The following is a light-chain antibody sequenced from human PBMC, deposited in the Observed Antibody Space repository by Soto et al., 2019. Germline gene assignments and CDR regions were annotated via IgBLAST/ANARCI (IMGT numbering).Light chain of an antibody. J-gene: IGKJ1*01. CDR2: GTS. CDR3: QQYGSSPRT. V-gene: IGKV3-20*01. CDR1: QSVSSSY. Sequence: EILMTQSPATLSVSPGERATVSCRASQSVSSSYLGWYQQKPGQAPRLLIYGTSNRATGIPDRFSGTGSGTDFTLTISRLEPEDFAVYYCQQYGSSPRTFGQGTKVDIK.